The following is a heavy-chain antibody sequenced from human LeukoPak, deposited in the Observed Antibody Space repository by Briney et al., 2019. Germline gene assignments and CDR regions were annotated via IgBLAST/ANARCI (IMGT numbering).Heavy chain of an antibody. CDR3: ARTLGYCSSTSCYIWYFDL. V-gene: IGHV4-31*03. CDR2: IYYSGST. D-gene: IGHD2-2*02. Sequence: SQTLSLTCTVSGGSISSGGYYWSWIRQHPGKGLEWIGYIYYSGSTYYNPSLKSRVTLSVDTSKNQFSLKLSSVTAADTAVYYCARTLGYCSSTSCYIWYFDLWGRGTLVTVSS. J-gene: IGHJ2*01. CDR1: GGSISSGGYY.